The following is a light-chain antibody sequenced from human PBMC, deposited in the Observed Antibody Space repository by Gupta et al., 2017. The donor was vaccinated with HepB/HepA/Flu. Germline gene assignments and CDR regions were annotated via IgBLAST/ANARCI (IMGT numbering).Light chain of an antibody. V-gene: IGKV4-1*01. CDR1: QLLFVSFTNKNY. J-gene: IGKJ2*03. CDR3: QQSLNNHS. CDR2: WAS. Sequence: DVVLILSQHSFAVPLGERATINCKSRQLLFVSFTNKNYLAWFQQKPGQPPKLLISWASARESGVPDRFSGRGSGTDFTLTISSLRPEDVAVYYCQQSLNNHSFGQGTRLEI.